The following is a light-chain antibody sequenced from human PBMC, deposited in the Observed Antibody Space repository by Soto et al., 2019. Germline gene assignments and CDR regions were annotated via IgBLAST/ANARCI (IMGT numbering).Light chain of an antibody. CDR3: QQYGSSQT. CDR1: QSVSSSS. CDR2: GAS. Sequence: EIVLTQSPGTLSLSPGERATLSCRASQSVSSSSLAWYQQKPGQAPRLLIYGASSRATGIPDRFSGSGSGTDFTLTISRLEPEDFAVYYCQQYGSSQTFGQGTKVEIK. V-gene: IGKV3-20*01. J-gene: IGKJ1*01.